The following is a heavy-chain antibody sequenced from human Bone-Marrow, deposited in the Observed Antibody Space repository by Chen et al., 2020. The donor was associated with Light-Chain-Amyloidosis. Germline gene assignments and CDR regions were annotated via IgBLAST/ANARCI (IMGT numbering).Heavy chain of an antibody. CDR3: ARDKGVGTAPFDL. J-gene: IGHJ2*01. D-gene: IGHD2-15*01. CDR2: IWYDGSKK. Sequence: QVQLVESGGGVVQPGRSLRLSCAASGFTFSSHGMHWVRQAPGKGLEWVAVIWYDGSKKYYAESVKGRFTISRDNSKNTVDLQMNSLRAEDTALFYCARDKGVGTAPFDLWGRGTLVSVSS. CDR1: GFTFSSHG. V-gene: IGHV3-33*01.